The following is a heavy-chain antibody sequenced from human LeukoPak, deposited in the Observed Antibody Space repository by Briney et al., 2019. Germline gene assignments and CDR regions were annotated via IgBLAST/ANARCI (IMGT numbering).Heavy chain of an antibody. D-gene: IGHD2-15*01. V-gene: IGHV4-39*07. Sequence: SETLSLTCTVSGGSISSSSYYWGWIRQPPGKGLEWIGSIYYSGSTYYNPSLKSRVTISVDTSKNQFSLKLSSVTAADTAVYYCAPTLGYCFGDNCYTHGIFDNWGQGTLVTVSS. CDR2: IYYSGST. CDR1: GGSISSSSYY. CDR3: APTLGYCFGDNCYTHGIFDN. J-gene: IGHJ4*02.